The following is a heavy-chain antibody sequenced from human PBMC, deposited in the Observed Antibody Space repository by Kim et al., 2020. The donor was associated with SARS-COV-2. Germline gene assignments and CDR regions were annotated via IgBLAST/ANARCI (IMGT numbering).Heavy chain of an antibody. Sequence: SETLSLTCTVSGGSISRYYWSWIRQPPGKGLEWIGYIYYSGSTNYNPSLKSRLTISVDTSKNQFSLKLSSVTAADTAVYYCARLGLHGAGTLKSAFDIWGQGTMVTVSS. V-gene: IGHV4-59*08. CDR1: GGSISRYY. D-gene: IGHD6-13*01. CDR2: IYYSGST. CDR3: ARLGLHGAGTLKSAFDI. J-gene: IGHJ3*02.